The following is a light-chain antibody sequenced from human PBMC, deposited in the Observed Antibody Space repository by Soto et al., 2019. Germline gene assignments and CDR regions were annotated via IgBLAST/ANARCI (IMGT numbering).Light chain of an antibody. CDR3: KDYNSDPLT. Sequence: DIQMTQSPSTLSASVGERVTITCRASQSISAWLAWYQQKPGKAPKLLIYKASNVESGVPSRFSGSGSGTEFTPPISTLLPDVFATYYCKDYNSDPLTSGQGTRREFK. CDR1: QSISAW. CDR2: KAS. J-gene: IGKJ5*01. V-gene: IGKV1-5*03.